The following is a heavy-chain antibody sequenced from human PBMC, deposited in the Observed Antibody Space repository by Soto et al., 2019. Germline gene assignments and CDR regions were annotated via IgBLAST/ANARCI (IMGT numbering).Heavy chain of an antibody. CDR1: ARSISSVAYY. Sequence: PLALTCTVSARSISSVAYYWSWLHHHPGKGLEWIGYIYYSGSTYYNPSLKSRVTISVDTSKNQFSLKLSSVTAADTAVYYCARAIQLAFVSGMDVWGQGNTVTASS. D-gene: IGHD5-18*01. V-gene: IGHV4-31*03. CDR2: IYYSGST. CDR3: ARAIQLAFVSGMDV. J-gene: IGHJ6*02.